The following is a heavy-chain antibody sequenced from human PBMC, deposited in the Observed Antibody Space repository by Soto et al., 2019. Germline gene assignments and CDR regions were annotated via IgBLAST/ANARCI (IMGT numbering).Heavy chain of an antibody. J-gene: IGHJ4*02. V-gene: IGHV4-30-2*01. CDR1: GGSISSGGYS. D-gene: IGHD4-17*01. CDR3: ATSQTTVTSYDY. CDR2: IYHSGST. Sequence: QLQLQESGSGLVKPSQTLSLTCAVSGGSISSGGYSWSWIRQPPGKGLEWIGYIYHSGSTYYNPSLKSRVTISVDRSKDQFSLKLSSVTAADTAVYYCATSQTTVTSYDYWGQGTLVTVS.